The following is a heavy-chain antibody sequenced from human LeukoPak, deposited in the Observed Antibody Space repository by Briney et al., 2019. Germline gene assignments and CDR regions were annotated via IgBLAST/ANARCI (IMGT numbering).Heavy chain of an antibody. CDR1: GFTFSTYN. CDR2: ISSGSSYM. D-gene: IGHD3-3*01. Sequence: GGSLRLSCAASGFTFSTYNMNWVRQAPGKGLEWVSSISSGSSYMYYADSVKGRFTISRDNAKSSLYLQMNSLRAEDTAVYYCAGRYIWSGPRFDPWGQGTLVTVSS. J-gene: IGHJ5*02. CDR3: AGRYIWSGPRFDP. V-gene: IGHV3-21*01.